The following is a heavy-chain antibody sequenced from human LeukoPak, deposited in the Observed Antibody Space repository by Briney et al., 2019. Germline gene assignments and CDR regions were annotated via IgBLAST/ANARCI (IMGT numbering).Heavy chain of an antibody. Sequence: PGGSLRLSCAASGFTFDDYAMHWVRQAPGKGLEWVSGISWNSGSIGYADSVKGRFAISRDNAKNSLYLQMNSLRAEDTALYYCAISRADYYDSSGYYRFDYWGQGTLVTVSS. V-gene: IGHV3-9*01. J-gene: IGHJ4*02. D-gene: IGHD3-22*01. CDR3: AISRADYYDSSGYYRFDY. CDR1: GFTFDDYA. CDR2: ISWNSGSI.